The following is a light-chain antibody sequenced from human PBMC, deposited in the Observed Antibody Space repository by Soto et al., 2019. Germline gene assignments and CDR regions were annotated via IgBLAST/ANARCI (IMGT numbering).Light chain of an antibody. V-gene: IGLV2-14*01. CDR1: SSDVGGYNY. CDR2: DVS. CDR3: CSYTTSNSRQIV. J-gene: IGLJ1*01. Sequence: QSALTQPASVSGSPGQSITISCTGTSSDVGGYNYVSCYQQHPAKAPKYMIYDVSNRPSGVSNRFSGSKSGNTASLTISGLQAEDEAEYYCCSYTTSNSRQIVFGTGTKLTVL.